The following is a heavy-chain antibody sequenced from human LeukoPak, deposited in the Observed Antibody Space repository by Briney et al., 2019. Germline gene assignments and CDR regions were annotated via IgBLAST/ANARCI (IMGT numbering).Heavy chain of an antibody. CDR3: ARVLGGCNYFDY. J-gene: IGHJ4*02. V-gene: IGHV4-34*01. CDR1: GGSFSGYY. CDR2: INHSGST. Sequence: SETLSLTCAVYGGSFSGYYWSWIRQPPGKGLEWIGEINHSGSTNYNPSLKSRVTISVDTSKNQFSLKLSSVTAADTAVYYCARVLGGCNYFDYWGQGTLVTVSS. D-gene: IGHD5-24*01.